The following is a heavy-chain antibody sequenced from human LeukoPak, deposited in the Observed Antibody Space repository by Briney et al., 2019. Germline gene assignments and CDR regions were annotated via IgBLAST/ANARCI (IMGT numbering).Heavy chain of an antibody. CDR2: INDDGSSF. D-gene: IGHD5-18*01. Sequence: GGSLRLSCVGSGFTFNFYWMHWVRQAPGKGLEWVSHINDDGSSFTYADFVKGRFTSSRDSAKNTLYLQMNSLRVEDTAVYYCARVRTNSYGFDYWGQGAQVTVSS. CDR3: ARVRTNSYGFDY. V-gene: IGHV3-74*03. J-gene: IGHJ4*02. CDR1: GFTFNFYW.